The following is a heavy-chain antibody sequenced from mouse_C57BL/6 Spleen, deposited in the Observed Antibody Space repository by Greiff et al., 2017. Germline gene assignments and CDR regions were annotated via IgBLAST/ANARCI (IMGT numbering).Heavy chain of an antibody. CDR3: ARSTVVARYWYFDV. D-gene: IGHD1-1*01. CDR1: GYAFSSSW. Sequence: VQLQESGPELVKPGASVKISCKASGYAFSSSWMNWVKQRPGTGLEWIGRIYPGDGDTNYNGKFKGKATLTADKSSSTAYMQLSSLTSEDSAVXFCARSTVVARYWYFDVWGTGTTVTVSS. V-gene: IGHV1-82*01. J-gene: IGHJ1*03. CDR2: IYPGDGDT.